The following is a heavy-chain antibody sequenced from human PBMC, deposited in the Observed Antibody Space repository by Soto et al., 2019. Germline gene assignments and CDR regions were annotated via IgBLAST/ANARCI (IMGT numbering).Heavy chain of an antibody. Sequence: TSETLSLTCTVSGGSISSYYWSWIRQPPGKGLEWVGYIYYSGSTNYNPSLKSRVTISVDTSKNQFSLKLSSVTAADTAVYYCAREVEDYDFWSGYYKYYYYMDVWGKGTTVTVSS. CDR1: GGSISSYY. CDR2: IYYSGST. CDR3: AREVEDYDFWSGYYKYYYYMDV. V-gene: IGHV4-59*01. D-gene: IGHD3-3*01. J-gene: IGHJ6*03.